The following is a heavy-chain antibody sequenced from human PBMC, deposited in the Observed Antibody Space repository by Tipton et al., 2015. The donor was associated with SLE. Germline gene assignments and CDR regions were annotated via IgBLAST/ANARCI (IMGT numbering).Heavy chain of an antibody. CDR2: IYYSGST. CDR1: GGSISSYY. D-gene: IGHD5-12*01. V-gene: IGHV4-59*01. Sequence: LRLSCTVSGGSISSYYWSWIRQPPGKGLEWIGYIYYSGSTNYNPSLKSRVTISVDTSKNRFSLKLSSVTAADTAVYYCARQLRGYRRSGAFDIWGQGTMVIASS. J-gene: IGHJ3*02. CDR3: ARQLRGYRRSGAFDI.